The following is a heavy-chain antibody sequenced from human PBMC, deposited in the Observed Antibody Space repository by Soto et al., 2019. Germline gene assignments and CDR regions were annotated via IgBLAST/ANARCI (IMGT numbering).Heavy chain of an antibody. J-gene: IGHJ4*02. CDR1: GFTFSSYE. CDR3: ARARSYDSQGY. CDR2: IGSSGSTI. Sequence: GGSLRLSCAASGFTFSSYEMNWVRQAPGKGLEWVSYIGSSGSTIYYADSVKGRFTISRDNAKNSLYLQMNSLRAEDTAVYYCARARSYDSQGYWGQGTLVTVSS. V-gene: IGHV3-48*03. D-gene: IGHD3-22*01.